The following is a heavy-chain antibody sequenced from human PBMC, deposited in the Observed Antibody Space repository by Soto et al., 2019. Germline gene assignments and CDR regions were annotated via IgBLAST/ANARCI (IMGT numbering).Heavy chain of an antibody. J-gene: IGHJ4*02. CDR2: IYYSGST. CDR1: GGSISSGDYY. CDR3: AREGRLCQRRGHYYFDY. D-gene: IGHD2-2*01. V-gene: IGHV4-30-4*01. Sequence: QVQLQESGPGLVKPSQTLSLTCTVSGGSISSGDYYWSWIRQPPGKGLEWIGYIYYSGSTYYNPSLKSRVTISVDTSKNQFSLKLSSVTAADTAVYYCAREGRLCQRRGHYYFDYWGQGTLVTVSS.